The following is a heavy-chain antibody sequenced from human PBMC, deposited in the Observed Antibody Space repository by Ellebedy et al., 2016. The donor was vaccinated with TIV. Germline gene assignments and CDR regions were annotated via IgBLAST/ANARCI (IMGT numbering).Heavy chain of an antibody. Sequence: MPSETLSLTCTVSGGSISSYYWSWIRQPPGKGLEWIGYIYYSGSTNYNPSLKSRVTISVDTSKNQFSLKLSSVTAADTAMYYCARLSLPPVWFGEKDDAFDIWGQGTMVTVSS. CDR2: IYYSGST. J-gene: IGHJ3*02. CDR3: ARLSLPPVWFGEKDDAFDI. D-gene: IGHD3-10*01. CDR1: GGSISSYY. V-gene: IGHV4-59*12.